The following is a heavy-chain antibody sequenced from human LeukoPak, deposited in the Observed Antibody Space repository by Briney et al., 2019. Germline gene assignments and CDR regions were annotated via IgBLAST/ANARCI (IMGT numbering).Heavy chain of an antibody. CDR1: GYTFTDYG. CDR3: ARALGGEAC. J-gene: IGHJ4*02. V-gene: IGHV1-18*01. D-gene: IGHD3-16*01. Sequence: ASVKVSCKASGYTFTDYGISWVRQAPGQGLEWMGWISTLNSNTNYAQKFQDGVTMTTDTSTSTAYMELRSLRSDDTAVYYCARALGGEACWGQGTLVTVSS. CDR2: ISTLNSNT.